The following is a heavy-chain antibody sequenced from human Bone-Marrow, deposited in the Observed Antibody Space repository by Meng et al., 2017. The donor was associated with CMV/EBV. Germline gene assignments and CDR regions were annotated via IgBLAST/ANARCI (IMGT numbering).Heavy chain of an antibody. CDR3: ASTAPGYYDSSFDI. D-gene: IGHD3-22*01. Sequence: SVKVSCKASGGTFSSYAISWVRQAPGQGLEWMGGIIPILGIANYAQKFQGRVTITTDESTSTAYMELSSLRSEDTAVYYCASTAPGYYDSSFDIWGQGTMVTVSS. J-gene: IGHJ3*02. V-gene: IGHV1-69*10. CDR1: GGTFSSYA. CDR2: IIPILGIA.